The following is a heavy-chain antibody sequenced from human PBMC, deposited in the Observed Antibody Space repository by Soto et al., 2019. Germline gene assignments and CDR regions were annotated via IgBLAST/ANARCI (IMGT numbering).Heavy chain of an antibody. D-gene: IGHD4-17*01. CDR3: ASCSAISGDYEGYFQH. CDR1: GFIGSNHY. CDR2: IYSGGST. V-gene: IGHV3-66*01. J-gene: IGHJ1*01. Sequence: GGSLRVSCGASGFIGSNHYMSWVSQTQGKGLEWVSVIYSGGSTYYADSVKGRFTISRDNSKNTLYLQMNSLRVEDTAVYYCASCSAISGDYEGYFQHWGQGTLVTVSS.